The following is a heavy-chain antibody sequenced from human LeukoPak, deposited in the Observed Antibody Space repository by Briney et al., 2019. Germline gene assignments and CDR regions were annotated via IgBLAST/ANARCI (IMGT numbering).Heavy chain of an antibody. Sequence: PGGSLRLSCAASGFTFSSYAMSWVRQAPGKGLEWVSAISGSGGSTYYADSVKGRFTISRDNSKNTLYLQMNSLRAEDTAVYYCAKFATGGSGSYYKGLGSYYYYYYMDVWGKGTTVTVSS. D-gene: IGHD3-10*01. J-gene: IGHJ6*03. CDR1: GFTFSSYA. CDR3: AKFATGGSGSYYKGLGSYYYYYYMDV. CDR2: ISGSGGST. V-gene: IGHV3-23*01.